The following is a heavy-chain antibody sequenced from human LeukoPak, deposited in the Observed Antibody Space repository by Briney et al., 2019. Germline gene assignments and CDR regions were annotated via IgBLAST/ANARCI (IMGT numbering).Heavy chain of an antibody. Sequence: SETLSLTCTVPGGSISSSSYYWGWIRQPPGKGLEWIGSIYYSGSTYYNPSLKSRVTISVDKSENQFSLKLSSVTAADTAVYYCARDSGYSSGWYGHWGQGTLVTVSS. J-gene: IGHJ4*02. CDR3: ARDSGYSSGWYGH. CDR2: IYYSGST. D-gene: IGHD6-19*01. V-gene: IGHV4-39*07. CDR1: GGSISSSSYY.